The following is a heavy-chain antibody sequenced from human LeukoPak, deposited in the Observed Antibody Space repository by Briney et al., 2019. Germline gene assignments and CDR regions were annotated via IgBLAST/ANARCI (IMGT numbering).Heavy chain of an antibody. D-gene: IGHD1-26*01. CDR2: IYYSGST. Sequence: SETLSLTCTVSGGSISSSGYYWGWIRQPPGTGLEWIASIYYSGSTYYNPSLESRVTISVDTSKNQLSLKLSSLTAADTAVYYCARHEYSGSYYGLSWFDPWGQGTLVTVSS. CDR3: ARHEYSGSYYGLSWFDP. CDR1: GGSISSSGYY. V-gene: IGHV4-39*01. J-gene: IGHJ5*02.